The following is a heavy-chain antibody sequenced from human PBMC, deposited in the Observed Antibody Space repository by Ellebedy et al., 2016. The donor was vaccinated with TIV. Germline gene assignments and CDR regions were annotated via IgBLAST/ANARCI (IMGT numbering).Heavy chain of an antibody. CDR1: GFNFRTYW. CDR2: IDSEGSSS. CDR3: ARVSATVITH. Sequence: GESLKISCAGSGFNFRTYWMNWVRQAPGKGLVWVSRIDSEGSSSSSADSVKGRFTISRDNAKSTLYLQMNSVRVEDTAVYYCARVSATVITHWGQGTLVTVAS. J-gene: IGHJ4*02. D-gene: IGHD4-11*01. V-gene: IGHV3-74*01.